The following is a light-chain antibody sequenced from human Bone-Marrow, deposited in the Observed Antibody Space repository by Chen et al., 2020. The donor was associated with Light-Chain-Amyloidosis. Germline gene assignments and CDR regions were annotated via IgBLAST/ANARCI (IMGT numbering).Light chain of an antibody. Sequence: VMTQSPVALSVSPGDIATLSCRASQSIRGNLAWYQQRTGQAPRLLIDGASARATGIPARFSGSGFETDFTLTISTIQSEDLAVYYCQQYNNWPLTFGQGTRVDIK. CDR3: QQYNNWPLT. CDR1: QSIRGN. CDR2: GAS. J-gene: IGKJ1*01. V-gene: IGKV3-15*01.